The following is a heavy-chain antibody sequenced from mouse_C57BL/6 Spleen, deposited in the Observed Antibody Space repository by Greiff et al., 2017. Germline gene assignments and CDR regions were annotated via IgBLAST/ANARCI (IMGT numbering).Heavy chain of an antibody. V-gene: IGHV1-77*01. CDR3: VRAIYYYGSSSWFAY. J-gene: IGHJ3*01. Sequence: QVHVKQSGAELVKPGASVKISCKASGYTFTDYYINWVKQRPGQGLEWIGKIGPGSGSTYYNEKFKGKATLTADKSSSTAYMQLSSLTSEDSAVYFCVRAIYYYGSSSWFAYWGQGTLVTVSA. CDR2: IGPGSGST. D-gene: IGHD1-1*01. CDR1: GYTFTDYY.